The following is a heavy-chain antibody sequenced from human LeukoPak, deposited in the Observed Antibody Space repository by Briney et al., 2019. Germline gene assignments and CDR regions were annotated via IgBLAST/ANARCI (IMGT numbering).Heavy chain of an antibody. D-gene: IGHD6-19*01. V-gene: IGHV3-23*01. CDR3: ARDQQWLSSFDY. CDR1: GFTFSSYA. J-gene: IGHJ4*02. Sequence: GGSLRLSCAASGFTFSSYAMSWVRQAPGKGLEWVSAISGSGGSTYYADSVKGRFTISRDNSKNTLYLQMNSLRAEDTAVYYCARDQQWLSSFDYWGQGTLVTVSS. CDR2: ISGSGGST.